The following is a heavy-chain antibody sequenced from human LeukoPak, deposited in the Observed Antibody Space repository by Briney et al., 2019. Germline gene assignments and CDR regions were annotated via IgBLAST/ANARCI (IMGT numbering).Heavy chain of an antibody. CDR2: IIPIFGTA. CDR3: ARHYCSSTSCYRAYYYYGMDV. J-gene: IGHJ6*02. V-gene: IGHV1-69*13. D-gene: IGHD2-2*01. Sequence: SVKVSCKASGGTFSSYAVSWVRQAPGQGLEWMGGIIPIFGTANYAQKFQGRVTITADESTSTAYMELSSLRSEDTAVYYCARHYCSSTSCYRAYYYYGMDVWGQGTTVTVSS. CDR1: GGTFSSYA.